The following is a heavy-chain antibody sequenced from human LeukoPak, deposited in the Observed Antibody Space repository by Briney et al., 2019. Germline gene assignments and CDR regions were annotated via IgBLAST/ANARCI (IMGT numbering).Heavy chain of an antibody. CDR2: IYTSGST. CDR3: ARLQDFWSGYLFDY. D-gene: IGHD3-3*01. Sequence: SETLSLTCTVSGGSISSYYWSWIRQPPGKGLEWIGYIYTSGSTNYNPSLKSRVTISVDTSKNQFSLKLSSVTAADTAVYYCARLQDFWSGYLFDYWGQGTLVTVSS. V-gene: IGHV4-4*09. J-gene: IGHJ4*02. CDR1: GGSISSYY.